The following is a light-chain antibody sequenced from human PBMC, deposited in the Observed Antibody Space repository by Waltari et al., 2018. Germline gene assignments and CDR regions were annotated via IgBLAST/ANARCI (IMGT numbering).Light chain of an antibody. Sequence: IQMPHYPSALSASVGDRVTITCRASQRINTWMAWYQQRPGKAPKVLIYDVSTLESGVPSRFSGSGSGTEFTLAINNLQPEDFATYYCQQYYRYYTFGQGTKLEIK. V-gene: IGKV1-5*01. CDR1: QRINTW. CDR2: DVS. J-gene: IGKJ2*01. CDR3: QQYYRYYT.